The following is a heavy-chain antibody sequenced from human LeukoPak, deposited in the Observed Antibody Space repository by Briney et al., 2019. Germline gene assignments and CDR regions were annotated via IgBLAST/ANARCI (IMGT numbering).Heavy chain of an antibody. CDR1: RYTFTTYG. Sequence: ASLKVSCKASRYTFTTYGIGCVRQAPGQRVKWMGWISGYNGNTNYAQKFQSRVTMTTDTTTSTDYMELRSLRSDDTTVYYCARTSHESVLYWSDPWGQGTLVNVSS. D-gene: IGHD3-16*01. CDR2: ISGYNGNT. J-gene: IGHJ5*02. V-gene: IGHV1-18*01. CDR3: ARTSHESVLYWSDP.